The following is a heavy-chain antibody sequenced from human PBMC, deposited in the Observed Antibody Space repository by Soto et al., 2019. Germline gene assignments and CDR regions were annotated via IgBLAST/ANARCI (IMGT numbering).Heavy chain of an antibody. CDR3: ARDYLSTYCSGGSCAEGDY. D-gene: IGHD2-15*01. J-gene: IGHJ4*02. CDR2: ISSSGSTI. V-gene: IGHV3-48*03. Sequence: GGSLRLSCAASGFTFSSYEMNWVRQAPGKGLEWVSYISSSGSTIYYADSVKGRFTISRDNAKNSLYLQMNSLRAEDTAVYYCARDYLSTYCSGGSCAEGDYWGQGTLVTVSS. CDR1: GFTFSSYE.